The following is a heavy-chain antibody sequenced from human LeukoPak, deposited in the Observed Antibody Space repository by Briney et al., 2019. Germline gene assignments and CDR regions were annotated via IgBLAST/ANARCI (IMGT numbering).Heavy chain of an antibody. V-gene: IGHV3-43*02. J-gene: IGHJ4*02. CDR1: GFTFSSYA. Sequence: GGSLRLSCAASGFTFSSYAMSWVRQAPGKGLEWVSLISGDGGSTYYADSLKGRFTISRDNSKNSLYLQMSSLRTEDTALYYCAKDGSGSYYVDYWGQGTLVTVSS. CDR2: ISGDGGST. D-gene: IGHD1-26*01. CDR3: AKDGSGSYYVDY.